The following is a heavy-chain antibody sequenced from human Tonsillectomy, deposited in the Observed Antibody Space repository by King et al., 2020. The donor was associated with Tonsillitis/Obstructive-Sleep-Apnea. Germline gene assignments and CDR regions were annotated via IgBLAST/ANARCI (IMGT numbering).Heavy chain of an antibody. V-gene: IGHV4-39*01. CDR2: IYYSGTT. CDR3: ARLEGAYYFDY. CDR1: GGSISSSSYY. D-gene: IGHD1-26*01. Sequence: QLQESGPGLVKPSETLSLTCTVSGGSISSSSYYWGWIRQPPGKGLEWIGSIYYSGTTYYNPSLNSLVTKSVDTSMNQFSLKLRSVTAADTAVYYCARLEGAYYFDYWGQGTLVTVSS. J-gene: IGHJ4*02.